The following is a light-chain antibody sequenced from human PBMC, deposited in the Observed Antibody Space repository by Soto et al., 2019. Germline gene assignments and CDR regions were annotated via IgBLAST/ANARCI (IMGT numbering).Light chain of an antibody. CDR3: SSYTNSSTPVV. J-gene: IGLJ2*01. Sequence: QSVLTQPASVSGSPGQSITISCTGTSSDVGGYNYVSWYRHHPGKAPKFMIYDVSNRPSEVSNRFSGSKSGNTAYLTISGLQAEDEAHYYCSSYTNSSTPVVFGGGTQLTVL. CDR2: DVS. CDR1: SSDVGGYNY. V-gene: IGLV2-14*03.